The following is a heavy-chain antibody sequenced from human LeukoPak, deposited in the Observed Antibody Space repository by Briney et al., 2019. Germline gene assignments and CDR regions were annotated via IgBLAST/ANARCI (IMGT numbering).Heavy chain of an antibody. Sequence: SVKVSCKAPGGTFSNYGFSWVRQAPEQGLERMGGIVPVFGTVSYAQKFQGRVTISADDFTTTAYMELSSLRSEDTAVYYCARWAGTCTIASCYTPLDYWGQGTLVTVST. CDR2: IVPVFGTV. D-gene: IGHD2-2*02. V-gene: IGHV1-69*13. CDR3: ARWAGTCTIASCYTPLDY. J-gene: IGHJ4*02. CDR1: GGTFSNYG.